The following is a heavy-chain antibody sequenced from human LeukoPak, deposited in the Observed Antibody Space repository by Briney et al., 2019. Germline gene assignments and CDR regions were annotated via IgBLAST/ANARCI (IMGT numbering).Heavy chain of an antibody. J-gene: IGHJ5*02. V-gene: IGHV4-61*08. CDR2: IYYSGST. D-gene: IGHD1-14*01. Sequence: PSETLSLTCTVSGGSISSGDYYWSWIRQPPGKGLEWIGYIYYSGSTNYNPSLKSRVTISVDTSKNQFSLKLSSVTAADTAVYYCARGSRYPAEARFDPWGQGTLVTVSS. CDR1: GGSISSGDYY. CDR3: ARGSRYPAEARFDP.